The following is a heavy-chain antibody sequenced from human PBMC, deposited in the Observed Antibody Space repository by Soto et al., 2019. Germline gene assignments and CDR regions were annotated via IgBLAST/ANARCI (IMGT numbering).Heavy chain of an antibody. CDR1: GYTFTGYY. CDR3: AKSVSTYYYYYYMDV. J-gene: IGHJ6*03. Sequence: GASVKASCKASGYTFTGYYMHWVQQAPGQGLEWMGWINPNSGGTNYAQKFQGWVTMTRDTSISTAYMELSRLRSDDTAVYYCAKSVSTYYYYYYMDVWGKGTTVTVSS. CDR2: INPNSGGT. D-gene: IGHD3-16*01. V-gene: IGHV1-2*04.